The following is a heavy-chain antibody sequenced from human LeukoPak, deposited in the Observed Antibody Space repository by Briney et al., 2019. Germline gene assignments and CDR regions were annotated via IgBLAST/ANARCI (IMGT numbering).Heavy chain of an antibody. J-gene: IGHJ5*02. V-gene: IGHV4-4*07. CDR2: IYTSGST. CDR3: ARDRWSSTPEANWFDP. D-gene: IGHD1-26*01. Sequence: SETLSLTCTVSGGSISSYYWSWLRQPAGKGLEWIGRIYTSGSTNYNPSLKSRVTMSVDTSKNQFSLKLSSVTAADTAVYYCARDRWSSTPEANWFDPWGQGTLVTVSS. CDR1: GGSISSYY.